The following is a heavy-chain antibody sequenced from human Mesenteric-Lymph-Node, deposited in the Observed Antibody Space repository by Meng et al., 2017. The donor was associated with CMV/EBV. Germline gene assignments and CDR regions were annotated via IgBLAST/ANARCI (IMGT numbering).Heavy chain of an antibody. Sequence: SETLSLTCTVSGGSISSSSYYWGWIRQPPGKGLEWIGSIYYSGSTYYNPSLKSRVTISVDTSKNQFPLKLSSVTAADTAVYYCARDFPITIFGVAIIPGYWGQGTLVTVSS. CDR3: ARDFPITIFGVAIIPGY. J-gene: IGHJ4*02. CDR1: GGSISSSSYY. D-gene: IGHD3-3*01. V-gene: IGHV4-39*06. CDR2: IYYSGST.